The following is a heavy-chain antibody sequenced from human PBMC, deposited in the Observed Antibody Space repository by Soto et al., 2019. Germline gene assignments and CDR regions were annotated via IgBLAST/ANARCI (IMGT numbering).Heavy chain of an antibody. CDR1: GYSFTTYW. CDR2: IYPGDSDT. V-gene: IGHV5-51*01. J-gene: IGHJ6*02. Sequence: GESLKISCKGSGYSFTTYWIGWVRQMPGKGLEWMGIIYPGDSDTRYSPSFQGQVTISADKSISTAYLQWSSLKASDTAMYYCARHGRDYYYYYGMDVWGQGTTVTVSS. CDR3: ARHGRDYYYYYGMDV.